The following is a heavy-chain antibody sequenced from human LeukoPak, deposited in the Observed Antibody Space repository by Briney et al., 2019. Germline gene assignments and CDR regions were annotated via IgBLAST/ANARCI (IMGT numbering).Heavy chain of an antibody. Sequence: SVKVSCKASGGTFSSYAISWVRQAPGQGLEWMGGIIPIFGTANYAQKFQGRVTITADESTSTAYMELSSLRSEDTAVYYCARGRDIVVVVAATTFDYWGQGTLVTVSS. CDR3: ARGRDIVVVVAATTFDY. CDR1: GGTFSSYA. V-gene: IGHV1-69*01. D-gene: IGHD2-15*01. CDR2: IIPIFGTA. J-gene: IGHJ4*02.